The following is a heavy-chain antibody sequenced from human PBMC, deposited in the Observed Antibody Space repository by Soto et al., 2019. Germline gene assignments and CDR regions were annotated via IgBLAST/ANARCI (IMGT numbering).Heavy chain of an antibody. V-gene: IGHV3-53*01. D-gene: IGHD6-13*01. CDR1: GFTVSSSY. CDR3: ASLRAAAASFDI. Sequence: GGSLRLSCAASGFTVSSSYMSWVRQAPGKGLEWVSLIYRDGSTYYADSVKGRFTISRDNSKSTVHLQMNSLRPEDTAVYYCASLRAAAASFDIWGQGTMVTVSS. J-gene: IGHJ3*02. CDR2: IYRDGST.